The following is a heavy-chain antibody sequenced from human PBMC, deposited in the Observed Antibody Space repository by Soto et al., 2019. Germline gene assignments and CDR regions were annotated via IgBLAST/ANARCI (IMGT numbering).Heavy chain of an antibody. Sequence: QVQLVQSGAEVKKPESSVKVSCKAPGGTFSTYAISWVRQAPGQGLEWRGGIIPMFGKANYAQGFQDRVTITADESTNTVDRELSSLRSEDTAVYFCASGIQLWLRRINNGYSGWGQGTLVTVSS. CDR3: ASGIQLWLRRINNGYSG. CDR2: IIPMFGKA. CDR1: GGTFSTYA. J-gene: IGHJ4*02. D-gene: IGHD5-18*01. V-gene: IGHV1-69*12.